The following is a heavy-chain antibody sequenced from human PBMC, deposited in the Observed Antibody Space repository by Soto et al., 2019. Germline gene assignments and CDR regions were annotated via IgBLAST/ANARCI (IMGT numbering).Heavy chain of an antibody. CDR3: ARGERGGSGSTASYDYPGWEV. V-gene: IGHV3-23*01. D-gene: IGHD3-10*01. CDR2: ISAGGDMT. Sequence: DVQRLESGGNLVQPGGSLTLSWSASGFTLSSYAMSWVRQAPGTGLEWVSSISAGGDMTSYSDSVKGRLTISRDNAHKEVFLQMHNLRIEDTALYYCARGERGGSGSTASYDYPGWEVWGPGAKVTVS. J-gene: IGHJ6*02. CDR1: GFTLSSYA.